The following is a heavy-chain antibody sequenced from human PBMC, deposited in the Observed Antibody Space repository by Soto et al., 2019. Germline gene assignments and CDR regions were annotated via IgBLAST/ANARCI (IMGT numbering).Heavy chain of an antibody. CDR1: GYTFPVSY. V-gene: IGHV1-2*02. J-gene: IGHJ6*02. CDR2: INPNSGET. Sequence: QVQLVQSGAEVKKPGASVKVSCETSGYTFPVSYTHWLRQAPGQGLEWMGWINPNSGETNYAHKFEGRVTMTTDSSAGTAYMELSGLRSDDTAVYFCARESAGKTLYGMDVWGQGTTVTVSS. D-gene: IGHD1-1*01. CDR3: ARESAGKTLYGMDV.